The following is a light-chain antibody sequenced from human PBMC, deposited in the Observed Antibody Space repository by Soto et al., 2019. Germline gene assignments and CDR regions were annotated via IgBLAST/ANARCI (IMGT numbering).Light chain of an antibody. V-gene: IGLV1-51*01. CDR3: GTWDTGLRAYV. CDR1: SSSSHLGHHS. CDR2: DND. J-gene: IGLJ1*01. Sequence: QSVVTQPPAVSAAPGQTVTISCSGSSSSSHLGHHSVSWYQHLPGTAPKLLIYDNDQRTSGIPARFSGSKSATSATLDITGLLTGDEADYYCGTWDTGLRAYVLGTGTKLTVL.